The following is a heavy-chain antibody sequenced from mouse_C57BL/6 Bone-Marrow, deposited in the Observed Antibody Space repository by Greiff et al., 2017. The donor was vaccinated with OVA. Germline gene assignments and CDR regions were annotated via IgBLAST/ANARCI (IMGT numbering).Heavy chain of an antibody. V-gene: IGHV5-16*01. CDR2: INYDGSST. D-gene: IGHD3-3*01. CDR3: ARGGWDWYFDV. Sequence: DVQLVESEGGLVQPGSSMKLSCTASGFTFSDYYMAWVRQVPEKGLEWVANINYDGSSTYYLDSLKSRFIISRDNAKNILYLQMSSLKSEDTATYYCARGGWDWYFDVWGTGTTVIVSS. CDR1: GFTFSDYY. J-gene: IGHJ1*03.